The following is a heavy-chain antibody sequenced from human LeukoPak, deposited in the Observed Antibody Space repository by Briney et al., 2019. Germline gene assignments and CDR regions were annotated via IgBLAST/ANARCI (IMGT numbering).Heavy chain of an antibody. J-gene: IGHJ4*02. D-gene: IGHD4-17*01. CDR3: ARDTITVTTLYFDY. CDR1: GYTFSGSW. CDR2: INPNNGGT. Sequence: ASVKVSCKASGYTFSGSWIHWVRQAPGQGLEWMGWINPNNGGTDYAQKFQGRVTMTRDTSTSTAYMELSSLRSDDTAFYYCARDTITVTTLYFDYWGQGTLVTVPS. V-gene: IGHV1-2*02.